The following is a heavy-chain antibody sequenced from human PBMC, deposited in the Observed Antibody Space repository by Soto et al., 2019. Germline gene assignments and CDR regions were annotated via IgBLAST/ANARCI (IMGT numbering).Heavy chain of an antibody. V-gene: IGHV4-34*01. D-gene: IGHD6-13*01. CDR3: ASLAAAGYYYYGMDV. CDR1: GGTFSGYY. J-gene: IGHJ6*02. CDR2: INHSGST. Sequence: KPSETLSLTCAVYGGTFSGYYWSWIRKPPGKGLEWIGEINHSGSTNYNPSLKSRVTISVDTSKNQFSLKLSSVTAADTAVYYCASLAAAGYYYYGMDVWGQGTTVTVSS.